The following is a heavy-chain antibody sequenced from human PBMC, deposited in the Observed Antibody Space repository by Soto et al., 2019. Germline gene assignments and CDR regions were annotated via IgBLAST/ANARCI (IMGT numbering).Heavy chain of an antibody. CDR1: GGSISSGGYY. J-gene: IGHJ5*02. CDR2: IYYSGST. D-gene: IGHD6-13*01. V-gene: IGHV4-31*03. CDR3: AREGDSSSWYGWFDP. Sequence: SETLSLTCTVSGGSISSGGYYWSWIRQHPGKGLEWIGYIYYSGSTYYNPSLKSRVTISVDTSKNQFSLKLSSVTAADTAVYYCAREGDSSSWYGWFDPWGQGTLVTVSS.